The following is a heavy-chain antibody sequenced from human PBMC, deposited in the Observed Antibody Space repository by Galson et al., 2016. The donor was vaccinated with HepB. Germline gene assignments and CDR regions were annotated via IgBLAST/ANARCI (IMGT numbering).Heavy chain of an antibody. CDR1: GFTFSSYA. V-gene: IGHV3-23*01. Sequence: SLRLSCAASGFTFSSYAMSWVRQAPGKGLEWVSAISGSGGSTYYADSVKGRFTISRDNSKNTLYLQMNSLRAEDTAVYYCAKAGYYEPYYYYYGVDVWGQGTTVTVSS. CDR3: AKAGYYEPYYYYYGVDV. D-gene: IGHD3-22*01. J-gene: IGHJ6*02. CDR2: ISGSGGST.